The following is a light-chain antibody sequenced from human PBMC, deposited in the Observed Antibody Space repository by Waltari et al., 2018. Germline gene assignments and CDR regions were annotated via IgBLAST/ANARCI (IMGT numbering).Light chain of an antibody. J-gene: IGLJ2*01. CDR1: SNDIGAYHF. Sequence: QSALIQPASLSASPGQSITISCTGTSNDIGAYHFLSWHQPHPGKVPKLINYDVDIRPSGISNRFSGSKSGNTASLTIAGLQAEDDSDYYCSSFTTSKTRVFGGGTRVTVL. V-gene: IGLV2-14*03. CDR3: SSFTTSKTRV. CDR2: DVD.